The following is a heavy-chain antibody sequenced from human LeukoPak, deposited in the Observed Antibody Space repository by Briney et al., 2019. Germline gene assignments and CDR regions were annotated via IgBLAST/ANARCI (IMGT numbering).Heavy chain of an antibody. CDR3: ARDGAYYGSGSSYDFDY. D-gene: IGHD3-10*01. V-gene: IGHV3-7*01. J-gene: IGHJ4*02. CDR2: IKQDESEK. CDR1: GFTFSNYW. Sequence: PGGSLRLSCAASGFTFSNYWMSWVRQAPGKGLEWEANIKQDESEKYYVESVKGRLTISRDNAKNSLYLQMNSLRAEDTAVYYCARDGAYYGSGSSYDFDYWGQGTLVTVSS.